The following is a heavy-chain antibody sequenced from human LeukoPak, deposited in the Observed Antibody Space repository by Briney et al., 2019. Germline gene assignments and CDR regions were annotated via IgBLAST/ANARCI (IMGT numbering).Heavy chain of an antibody. D-gene: IGHD3-22*01. Sequence: PGGSLRLSCAASGFTFSSYAMSWVRQAPGKGLEWVAFIRYDGSNKYYGDSVEGRFTISRDNSKSTLYLQMNSLRTEDTALYYCAKDLISSTYYYGAGDAYDLWGQGTMVTVSS. V-gene: IGHV3-30*02. CDR3: AKDLISSTYYYGAGDAYDL. CDR2: IRYDGSNK. CDR1: GFTFSSYA. J-gene: IGHJ3*01.